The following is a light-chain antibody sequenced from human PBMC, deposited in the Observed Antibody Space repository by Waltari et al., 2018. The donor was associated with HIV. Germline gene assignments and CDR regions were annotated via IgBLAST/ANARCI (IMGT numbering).Light chain of an antibody. J-gene: IGLJ3*02. CDR3: QSSDRNNQV. CDR2: EDD. Sequence: NFMLTQPHSVSESPAKTVTISCTRPGGSITSTYVQWYHRRPGGSPTTVIYEDDQRPSGVPGRFSGSIDSSSNSASLTISGLKPEDEADYYCQSSDRNNQVFGGGTKLTVL. CDR1: GGSITSTY. V-gene: IGLV6-57*01.